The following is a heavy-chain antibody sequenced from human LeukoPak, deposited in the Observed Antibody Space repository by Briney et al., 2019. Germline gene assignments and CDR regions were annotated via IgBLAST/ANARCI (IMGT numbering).Heavy chain of an antibody. Sequence: PSETLSLTCTVSGGSISSYYWSWIRQPAGKGLEWIGRIYTSGSTNYNPSLKSRVTMSVDTSKNQFSLKLSSVTAADTAVYYCAREPKYCSSTSCQLGIDYWGQGTLVTVSS. V-gene: IGHV4-4*07. CDR1: GGSISSYY. CDR3: AREPKYCSSTSCQLGIDY. J-gene: IGHJ4*02. D-gene: IGHD2-2*01. CDR2: IYTSGST.